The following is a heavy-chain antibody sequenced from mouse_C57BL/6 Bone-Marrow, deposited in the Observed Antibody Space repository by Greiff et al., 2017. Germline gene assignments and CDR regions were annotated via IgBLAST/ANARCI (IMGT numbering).Heavy chain of an antibody. Sequence: EVKLQESGGGLVQPGGSMKLSCVASGFTFSNYWMNWVRQSPEKGLEWVAQIRLKSDNYATHYAESVKGRFTISRDDSKSSVYLQMNNLRAEDTGIYYCALITTVVATRGYYAMDYWGQGTSVTVSS. CDR3: ALITTVVATRGYYAMDY. D-gene: IGHD1-1*01. CDR2: IRLKSDNYAT. V-gene: IGHV6-3*01. J-gene: IGHJ4*01. CDR1: GFTFSNYW.